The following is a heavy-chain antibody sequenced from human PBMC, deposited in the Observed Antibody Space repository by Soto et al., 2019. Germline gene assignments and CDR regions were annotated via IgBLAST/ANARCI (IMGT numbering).Heavy chain of an antibody. J-gene: IGHJ4*02. V-gene: IGHV3-23*01. CDR3: AKDRRAGGNYGFYSDF. Sequence: LRLSCAASGFTFSSYGMTWVRQAPGKGLEWVSFSSATGAGTYYADSVKGRFTISRDNSKNTLYLQMTSLRADDTAVYYCAKDRRAGGNYGFYSDFWGQGALVTVSS. CDR2: SSATGAGT. CDR1: GFTFSSYG. D-gene: IGHD1-7*01.